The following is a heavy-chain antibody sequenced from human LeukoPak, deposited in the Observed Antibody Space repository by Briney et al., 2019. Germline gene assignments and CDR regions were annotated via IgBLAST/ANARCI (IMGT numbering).Heavy chain of an antibody. Sequence: PGGSLRLSCGASGFTVGSYPIHCVRQAPGKGLEWVSLISYDGSNAYYAASVKGRFTISRHTSKNSLFLQMSSLRHEDTAVYYCAAGYGSIDYSGQGTLVTVSS. J-gene: IGHJ4*02. CDR1: GFTVGSYP. CDR2: ISYDGSNA. D-gene: IGHD6-13*01. CDR3: AAGYGSIDY. V-gene: IGHV3-30*15.